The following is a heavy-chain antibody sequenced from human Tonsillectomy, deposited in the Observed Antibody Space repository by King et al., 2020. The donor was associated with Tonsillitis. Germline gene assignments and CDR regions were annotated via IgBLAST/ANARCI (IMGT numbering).Heavy chain of an antibody. CDR2: ITDRGTTQ. Sequence: QLVQSGGGLVQPGGSLRLSCAASGFTFSNYAMSWVRQAPGKGLEWVSGITDRGTTQYYADSVKGRFTVSRDNSKNTLYLPLNSLRVDDTAIYYCAKAAEWLVPYNYFDPWGQETLFTVSS. CDR1: GFTFSNYA. J-gene: IGHJ5*02. D-gene: IGHD6-19*01. V-gene: IGHV3-23*04. CDR3: AKAAEWLVPYNYFDP.